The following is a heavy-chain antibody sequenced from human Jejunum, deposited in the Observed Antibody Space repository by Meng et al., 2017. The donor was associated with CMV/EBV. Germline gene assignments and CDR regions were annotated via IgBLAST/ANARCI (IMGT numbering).Heavy chain of an antibody. D-gene: IGHD3-10*01. CDR1: GFTFSSYA. CDR3: AKYYMSGSYYNFDS. Sequence: GFTFSSYAMTWIRQAPGKGLEWVSSISGSGGTTFYVDSVRGRFTMSRDNSKNTLYLQINSLRAEDTAIYYCAKYYMSGSYYNFDSWGQGTLVTVSS. V-gene: IGHV3-23*01. CDR2: ISGSGGTT. J-gene: IGHJ4*02.